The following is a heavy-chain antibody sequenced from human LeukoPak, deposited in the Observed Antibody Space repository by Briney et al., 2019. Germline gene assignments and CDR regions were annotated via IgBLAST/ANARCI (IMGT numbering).Heavy chain of an antibody. CDR1: GGSFSGYY. CDR2: INHSGST. V-gene: IGHV4-34*01. CDR3: ARGLVFGY. Sequence: SETLSLTCAVYGGSFSGYYWSWIRQPPGKGLEWIGEINHSGSTNYNPSLKSRVTISVDASKNQFSLKLSSVTAADTAVYYCARGLVFGYWGQGTLVTVSS. D-gene: IGHD2-15*01. J-gene: IGHJ4*02.